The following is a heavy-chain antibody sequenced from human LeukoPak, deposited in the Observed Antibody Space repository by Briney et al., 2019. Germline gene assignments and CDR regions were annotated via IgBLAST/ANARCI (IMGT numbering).Heavy chain of an antibody. V-gene: IGHV4-39*01. CDR1: GGSISSSSYY. CDR2: IYYSGST. Sequence: PSETLSLTCTVSGGSISSSSYYWGWIRQPPGKGLEWIGSIYYSGSTNYNPSLKSRVTISVDTSKNQFSLKLSSVTAADTAVYYCARHVIMITFGGVIVIGQGYFDYWGQGTLVTVSS. J-gene: IGHJ4*02. CDR3: ARHVIMITFGGVIVIGQGYFDY. D-gene: IGHD3-16*02.